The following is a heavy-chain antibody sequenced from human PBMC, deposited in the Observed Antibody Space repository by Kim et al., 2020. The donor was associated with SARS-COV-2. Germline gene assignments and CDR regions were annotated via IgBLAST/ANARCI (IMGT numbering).Heavy chain of an antibody. V-gene: IGHV3-33*05. CDR1: GFTFSSYG. CDR2: ISYDGSNK. J-gene: IGHJ6*02. Sequence: GGSLRLSCAASGFTFSSYGMHWVRQAPGKGLEWVAVISYDGSNKYYADSVKGRFTISRDNSKNTLYLQMNSLRAEDTAVYYCARDWRGEYGFGESQERFYGMDVWGQGTTVTVSS. D-gene: IGHD3-10*01. CDR3: ARDWRGEYGFGESQERFYGMDV.